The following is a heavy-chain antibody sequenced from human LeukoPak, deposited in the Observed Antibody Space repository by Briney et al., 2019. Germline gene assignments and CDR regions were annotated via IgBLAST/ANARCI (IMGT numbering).Heavy chain of an antibody. CDR1: GGSISSYY. V-gene: IGHV4-59*01. Sequence: SETLSLTCTVSGGSISSYYWSWLRQPPGKGLEGMGYIYYSGTTNYNSSLMSRVSISVDTSTNQFSLKLSSVTPAVTAVYYCARARYSSSCYGGYKAFDYWGQGTLVTVSS. CDR2: IYYSGTT. CDR3: ARARYSSSCYGGYKAFDY. D-gene: IGHD6-13*01. J-gene: IGHJ4*02.